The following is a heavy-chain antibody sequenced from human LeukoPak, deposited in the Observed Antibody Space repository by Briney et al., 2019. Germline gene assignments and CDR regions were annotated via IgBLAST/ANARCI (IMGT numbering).Heavy chain of an antibody. J-gene: IGHJ6*03. D-gene: IGHD3-9*01. CDR3: ARAGAYYDILTGKVYYYYYMDV. CDR2: INPSGGST. Sequence: ASVKVSCKASGYTFTSYYMHWVRQAPGQGLEWMGIINPSGGSTSYAQKFQGRVTMTRDMSTSTVYMELSSLRSEDTAVYYCARAGAYYDILTGKVYYYYYMDVWGKGTTVTISS. V-gene: IGHV1-46*01. CDR1: GYTFTSYY.